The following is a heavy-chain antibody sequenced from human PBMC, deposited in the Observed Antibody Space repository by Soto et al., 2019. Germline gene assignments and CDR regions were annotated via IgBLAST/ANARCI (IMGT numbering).Heavy chain of an antibody. Sequence: GGSLRLSCAASGFTFSSYGRHWVRQAPGKGLEWVAVIWYDGSNKYYADSVKGRFTISRDNSKNTLYLQMNSLRSEDTAVYYCAREQQLAEIDYWGQGTLVTVSS. CDR3: AREQQLAEIDY. CDR2: IWYDGSNK. D-gene: IGHD6-13*01. V-gene: IGHV3-33*01. J-gene: IGHJ4*02. CDR1: GFTFSSYG.